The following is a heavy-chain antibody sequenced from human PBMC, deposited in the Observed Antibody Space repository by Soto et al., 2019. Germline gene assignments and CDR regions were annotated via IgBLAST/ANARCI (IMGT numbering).Heavy chain of an antibody. CDR3: ARDGYCSGGXCYSVPVFDY. CDR1: XXXXXXYG. D-gene: IGHD2-15*01. CDR2: IWYDGSNK. J-gene: IGHJ4*02. Sequence: QVQLVESGGGVVQPGRSLRLSCXAXXXXXXXYGMHXVRQXPGKXLXWVAVIWYDGSNKYYADSVKGRFTISRDNSKNTLYLQMNSLRAEDTAVYYCARDGYCSGGXCYSVPVFDYWGQGTLVTVSS. V-gene: IGHV3-33*01.